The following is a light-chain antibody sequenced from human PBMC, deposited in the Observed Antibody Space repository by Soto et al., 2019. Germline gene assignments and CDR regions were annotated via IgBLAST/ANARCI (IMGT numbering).Light chain of an antibody. V-gene: IGLV2-8*01. CDR1: SSDVGGYNY. Sequence: QPVLTQPPSASGSPGQSVTISCTGTSSDVGGYNYVSWYQQYPGRAPKLMIYGVTKRPSGVPDRFSGSKSGNTASLTVSGLQAEDEADYYCSSYAASNNFYFVFGGGTKLTVL. CDR2: GVT. CDR3: SSYAASNNFYFV. J-gene: IGLJ3*02.